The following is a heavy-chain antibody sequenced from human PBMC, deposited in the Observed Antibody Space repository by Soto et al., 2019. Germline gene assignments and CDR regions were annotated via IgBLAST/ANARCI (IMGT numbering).Heavy chain of an antibody. D-gene: IGHD6-19*01. CDR2: ITSNGRAM. J-gene: IGHJ4*02. CDR3: AREVSGSYSTFDS. V-gene: IGHV3-11*01. CDR1: VFTGSDYY. Sequence: GSLRLAGAASVFTGSDYYMSWIRQAPGKGLEWISYITSNGRAMSYADSVKGRFTISRDNAANSLYLQMNSLRVEDTAFYYCAREVSGSYSTFDSWGQGILVTVSS.